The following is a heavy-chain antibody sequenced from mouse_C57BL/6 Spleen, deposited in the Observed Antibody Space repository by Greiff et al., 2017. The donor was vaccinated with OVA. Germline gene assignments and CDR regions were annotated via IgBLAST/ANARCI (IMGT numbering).Heavy chain of an antibody. V-gene: IGHV1-82*01. J-gene: IGHJ4*01. CDR3: ARSNAYVAMDY. Sequence: VQLVESGPELVKPGASVKISCKASGYAFSSSWMNWVKQRPGKGLEWIGRIYPGDGDTNYNGKFKGKATLTADKSSSTAYLQLSSLTSEDSSVYFFARSNAYVAMDYWGQGTSVTVSS. D-gene: IGHD2-2*01. CDR1: GYAFSSSW. CDR2: IYPGDGDT.